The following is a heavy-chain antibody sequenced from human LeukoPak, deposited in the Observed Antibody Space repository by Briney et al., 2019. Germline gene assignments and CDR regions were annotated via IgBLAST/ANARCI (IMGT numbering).Heavy chain of an antibody. CDR3: ARLTFDWYYFDY. CDR2: IYYSGST. Sequence: SETLSLTCTVSGVSISSYYWSWIRQPPGKGLEWIGYIYYSGSTNYNPSLKSRVTISVDTSKNQFSLKLSSVTAADTAVYYCARLTFDWYYFDYWGQGTLVTVSS. CDR1: GVSISSYY. D-gene: IGHD3-9*01. J-gene: IGHJ4*02. V-gene: IGHV4-59*08.